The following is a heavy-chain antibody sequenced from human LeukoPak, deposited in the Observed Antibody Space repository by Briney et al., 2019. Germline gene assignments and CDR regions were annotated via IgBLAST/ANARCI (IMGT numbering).Heavy chain of an antibody. Sequence: SQTLSLTCAVYVGSFSGYYWSWIRQPPRKGLGWNGEINHRGSTNYNPAHKSRVTISVDTSKNQFSLKLSSVTAADTAVYYWARERRSGYIPPTMIYDAVDIWGQGTIVTVSA. J-gene: IGHJ3*02. V-gene: IGHV4-34*01. CDR2: INHRGST. CDR1: VGSFSGYY. CDR3: ARERRSGYIPPTMIYDAVDI. D-gene: IGHD3-3*01.